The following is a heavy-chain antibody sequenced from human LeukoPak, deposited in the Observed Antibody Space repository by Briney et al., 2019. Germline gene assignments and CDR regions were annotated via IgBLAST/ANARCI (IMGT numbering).Heavy chain of an antibody. J-gene: IGHJ4*02. D-gene: IGHD2-21*02. CDR1: GFTFSSYS. CDR3: AKGVKHIVVVTAQHYFDY. V-gene: IGHV3-23*01. Sequence: QTGGSLRLSCAASGFTFSSYSMNWVRQAPGKGLEWVSAISGSGGSTYYADSVKGRFTISRDNSKNTLYLQMNTLRAEDTAVYYCAKGVKHIVVVTAQHYFDYWGQGTLVTVSS. CDR2: ISGSGGST.